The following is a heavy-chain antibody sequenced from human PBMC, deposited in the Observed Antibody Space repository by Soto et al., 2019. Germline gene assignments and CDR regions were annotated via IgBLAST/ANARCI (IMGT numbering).Heavy chain of an antibody. V-gene: IGHV1-8*01. CDR3: AGGKEIAEAGYDWCDP. J-gene: IGHJ5*02. CDR1: GYTFTSYD. Sequence: QVLLVQSGAEVKKPGASVKVSCKASGYTFTSYDINWVRQATGQGLEWMGWMNPNSGNTGYTQKFQGVVTMTRNTSISAADMELSSLASEDTAVYYCAGGKEIAEAGYDWCDPWGQGTLVTVSS. CDR2: MNPNSGNT. D-gene: IGHD6-13*01.